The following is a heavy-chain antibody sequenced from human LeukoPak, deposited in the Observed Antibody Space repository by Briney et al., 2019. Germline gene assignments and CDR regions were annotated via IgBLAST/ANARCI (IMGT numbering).Heavy chain of an antibody. CDR2: ISYDGSNK. CDR3: AKQSGADRGHLDF. CDR1: GFTFSSYG. J-gene: IGHJ4*02. V-gene: IGHV3-30*18. D-gene: IGHD4/OR15-4a*01. Sequence: GRSLRLSCATSGFTFSSYGMHWVRQAPGKGLEWVAVISYDGSNKYCADSVKGRFTISRDNSKNTLYLQMNSLRAEDTAEYYCAKQSGADRGHLDFWGQGTLVTVSS.